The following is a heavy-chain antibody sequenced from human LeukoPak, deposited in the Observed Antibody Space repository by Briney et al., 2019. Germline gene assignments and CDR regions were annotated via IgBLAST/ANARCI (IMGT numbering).Heavy chain of an antibody. CDR2: IYYSGST. V-gene: IGHV4-59*01. Sequence: SETLSLTCTVSGGSISSYYWSWIRQPPGKGLEWIGYIYYSGSTNYNPSLKSRVTISVDPYKNQFSLKLSAVTAADTAVYYCARGYGPFDYWGQGTLVSVSS. J-gene: IGHJ4*02. CDR3: ARGYGPFDY. CDR1: GGSISSYY. D-gene: IGHD5-18*01.